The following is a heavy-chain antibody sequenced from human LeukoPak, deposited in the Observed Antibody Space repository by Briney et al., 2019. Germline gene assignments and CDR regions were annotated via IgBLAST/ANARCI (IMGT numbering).Heavy chain of an antibody. V-gene: IGHV3-7*01. CDR1: GFSFSTYS. Sequence: GGSLRLSCETSGFSFSTYSMSWVRQAPGKGLEWVSNIRQGGSEKYYVDSVKGRFTISRDIAKQSVFLQMNSLRAEDTAVYYCARLSAMVRGPEDIFYFEYWGLGTLVTVSS. CDR2: IRQGGSEK. CDR3: ARLSAMVRGPEDIFYFEY. D-gene: IGHD3-10*01. J-gene: IGHJ4*02.